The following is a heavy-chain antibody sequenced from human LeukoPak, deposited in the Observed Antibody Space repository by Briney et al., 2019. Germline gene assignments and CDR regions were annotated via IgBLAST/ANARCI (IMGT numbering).Heavy chain of an antibody. J-gene: IGHJ4*02. Sequence: PGGSLRLSCAASGLTFNSYGMHWVRQAPGKGLEWVALISYDGSNNYYADSVKGRFTISRDNSKNTLYLQVSSLRAEDTAVYYCAKDGGYTNFYDYWGQGTLVTVSS. D-gene: IGHD5-18*01. CDR1: GLTFNSYG. V-gene: IGHV3-30*18. CDR3: AKDGGYTNFYDY. CDR2: ISYDGSNN.